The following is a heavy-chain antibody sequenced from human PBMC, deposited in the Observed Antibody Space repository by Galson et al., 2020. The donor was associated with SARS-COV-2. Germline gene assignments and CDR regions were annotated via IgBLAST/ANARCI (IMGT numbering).Heavy chain of an antibody. CDR1: GGSISSYY. CDR3: ARGVRIGGMDV. CDR2: IYYSGST. D-gene: IGHD2-15*01. J-gene: IGHJ6*02. Sequence: SETLSLTCTASGGSISSYYWSWIRQPPGKGLEWIGSIYYSGSTNYNPSLKSRVTISVDTSKNQFSLKLSSVTAADTAVYYCARGVRIGGMDVCGQGTTVTVSS. V-gene: IGHV4-59*01.